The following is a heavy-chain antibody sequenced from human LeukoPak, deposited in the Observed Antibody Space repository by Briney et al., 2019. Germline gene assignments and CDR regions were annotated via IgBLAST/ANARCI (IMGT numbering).Heavy chain of an antibody. CDR3: AKVFTGTRSRDDY. J-gene: IGHJ4*02. V-gene: IGHV3-23*01. CDR1: GFTFSSYA. Sequence: GGSLRLSCAASGFTFSSYAMSWVRQAPGKGLEWVSAISGSGGSTYYADSVKGRFTISRDNSKNTLYLQMNGLGAEDTAVYYCAKVFTGTRSRDDYWGQGTLVTVSS. D-gene: IGHD6-13*01. CDR2: ISGSGGST.